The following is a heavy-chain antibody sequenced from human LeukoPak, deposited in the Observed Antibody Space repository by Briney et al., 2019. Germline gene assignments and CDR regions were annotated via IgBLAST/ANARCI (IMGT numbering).Heavy chain of an antibody. Sequence: PGRSLRLSCAASGFTFSSYSTNWVRQAPGKGLEWVSYISSSSTIYYADSVKGRFTISRDNAKNSLYLQMNSLRAEDTAVYYCARDSIAAPLDYWGQGTLVTVSS. CDR3: ARDSIAAPLDY. V-gene: IGHV3-48*01. J-gene: IGHJ4*02. CDR1: GFTFSSYS. D-gene: IGHD6-6*01. CDR2: ISSSSTI.